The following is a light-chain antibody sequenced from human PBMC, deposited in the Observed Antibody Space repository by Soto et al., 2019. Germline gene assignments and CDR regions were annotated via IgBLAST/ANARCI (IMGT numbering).Light chain of an antibody. V-gene: IGKV3-15*01. CDR3: QQYNTWPWT. CDR1: QSVGNN. J-gene: IGKJ1*01. CDR2: GAS. Sequence: EIVLTQSPATLSMSPGERATLSCRASQSVGNNVAWYQQKPGQPPRLLMYGASTWASGIPVRFSGSGSGTDFTLTISSLQSEDFAMYYCQQYNTWPWTFGQGTKVDIK.